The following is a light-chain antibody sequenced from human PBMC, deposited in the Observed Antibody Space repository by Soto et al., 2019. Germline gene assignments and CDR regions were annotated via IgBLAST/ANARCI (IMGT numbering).Light chain of an antibody. Sequence: QLVLTQPPSASGTPGHRVTISCSGSSSNIRSNTVNWYQQLPGLAPKLLIYSNNQRPSGVPGRFSGSKSGTSASLAISGLQSEDEADYYCAAWDDSLNGPVVFGGGTKLTVL. CDR3: AAWDDSLNGPVV. CDR1: SSNIRSNT. V-gene: IGLV1-44*01. CDR2: SNN. J-gene: IGLJ2*01.